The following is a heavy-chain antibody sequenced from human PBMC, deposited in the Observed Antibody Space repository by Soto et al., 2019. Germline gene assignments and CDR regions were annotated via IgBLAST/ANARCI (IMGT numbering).Heavy chain of an antibody. J-gene: IGHJ4*02. CDR3: AKDPKYGGNSDYFDY. CDR2: ISGSGGST. V-gene: IGHV3-23*01. CDR1: GFTFSSYA. Sequence: PGGSLRLSCAASGFTFSSYAMSWVRQAPGKGLEWVSAISGSGGSTYYADSVKGRFTISRDNSKNTLYLQMNSLRAEDTAVYYCAKDPKYGGNSDYFDYWGQGTLVTVSS. D-gene: IGHD2-21*02.